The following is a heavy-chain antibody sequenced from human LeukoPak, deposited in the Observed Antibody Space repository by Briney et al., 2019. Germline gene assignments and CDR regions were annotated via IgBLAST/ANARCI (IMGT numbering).Heavy chain of an antibody. CDR2: ISDSDDST. V-gene: IGHV3-23*01. Sequence: PGGSLRLSCAASGFTFSNYAMNWVRQAPGKGLEWVSTISDSDDSTYYADSVKGRFTISRDNSKNTLYLQMNSLRAEDTAVYYCAKGKPAAGVISPFDPWGQGTLVTVSS. CDR1: GFTFSNYA. CDR3: AKGKPAAGVISPFDP. J-gene: IGHJ5*02. D-gene: IGHD6-13*01.